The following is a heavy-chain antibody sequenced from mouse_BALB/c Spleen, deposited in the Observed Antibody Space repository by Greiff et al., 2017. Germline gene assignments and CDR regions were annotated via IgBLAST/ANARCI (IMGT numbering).Heavy chain of an antibody. Sequence: EVQLVESGPSLVKPSQTLSLTCSVTGDSITSGYWNWIRKFPGNKLEYMGYISYSGSTYYNPSLKSRISITRDTSKNQYYLQLKSVTIEDTATYYCARVDGNYGGFAYWGQGTLVTVSA. V-gene: IGHV3-8*02. J-gene: IGHJ3*01. CDR1: GDSITSGY. CDR3: ARVDGNYGGFAY. CDR2: ISYSGST. D-gene: IGHD2-1*01.